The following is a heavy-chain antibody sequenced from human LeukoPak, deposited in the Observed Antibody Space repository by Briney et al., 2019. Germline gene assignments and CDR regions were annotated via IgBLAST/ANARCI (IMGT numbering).Heavy chain of an antibody. J-gene: IGHJ4*02. CDR1: GFTFDDYA. CDR3: ARDRSRSTWDGVY. D-gene: IGHD1-26*01. CDR2: ISWNSGSI. V-gene: IGHV3-9*01. Sequence: PGGSLRLSCAASGFTFDDYAMHWVRQAPGKGLEWVSGISWNSGSIGYADSVKGRFTISRDNAKNSLYLQMNSLRAEDTAVYYCARDRSRSTWDGVYWGQGTLVTVSS.